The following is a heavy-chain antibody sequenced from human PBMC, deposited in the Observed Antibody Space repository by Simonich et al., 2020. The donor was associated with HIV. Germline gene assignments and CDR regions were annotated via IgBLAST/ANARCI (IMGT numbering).Heavy chain of an antibody. J-gene: IGHJ4*02. V-gene: IGHV4-34*01. CDR1: GGSFSGSY. D-gene: IGHD2-2*01. CDR3: ARGFYQRLYYFDY. Sequence: QVQLQQWGAGLLKPSETLSLTCAVYGGSFSGSYWSGIRQPPGKGLEWIGEINHSGSNNYNPSLKSRVTISVDTSKNQFSLKLSSVTAADTAVYYCARGFYQRLYYFDYWGQGTLVTVSS. CDR2: INHSGSN.